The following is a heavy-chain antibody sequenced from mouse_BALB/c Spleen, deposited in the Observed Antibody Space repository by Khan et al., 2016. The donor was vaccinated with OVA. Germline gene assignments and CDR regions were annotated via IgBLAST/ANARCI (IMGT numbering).Heavy chain of an antibody. V-gene: IGHV1-4*01. D-gene: IGHD2-14*01. CDR3: ARRTTGYTMDY. CDR1: GYTFTSNT. Sequence: VQLQQSGAELARPGASVRMSCKASGYTFTSNTMNWVKQRPGQGLEWIGYINPRSGYTNYNQNFKDKATLTADKSSSTAYMQLRSLTSEDSAVYYCARRTTGYTMDYWGQGTSVTVSS. J-gene: IGHJ4*01. CDR2: INPRSGYT.